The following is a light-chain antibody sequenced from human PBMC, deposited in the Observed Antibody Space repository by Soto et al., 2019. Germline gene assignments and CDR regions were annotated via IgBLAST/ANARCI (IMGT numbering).Light chain of an antibody. CDR3: SSYTSSSTLYV. CDR2: EVS. V-gene: IGLV2-14*01. J-gene: IGLJ1*01. Sequence: QSALTQPASVSGSPGQSLTISCTGTSSDFGGYNYVSWYQQHPGKAPKLRIYEVSNRRSGVSNRFSGSKSGNTASLTISGLQAEDEADYYCSSYTSSSTLYVFGTGTKVTIL. CDR1: SSDFGGYNY.